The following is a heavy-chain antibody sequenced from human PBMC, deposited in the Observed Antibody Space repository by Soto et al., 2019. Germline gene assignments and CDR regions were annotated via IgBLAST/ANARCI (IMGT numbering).Heavy chain of an antibody. J-gene: IGHJ4*02. Sequence: GSLRLSSAASGFSFSNAWMTWVRQAPGKGLEWVGHIKSKTDGGTTDYASPVEGRFTISRDDSKNTLYLQMDSLKTEDTAVYYCTTEGPYYFDYWGQGALVTVSS. CDR3: TTEGPYYFDY. CDR1: GFSFSNAW. V-gene: IGHV3-15*01. CDR2: IKSKTDGGTT.